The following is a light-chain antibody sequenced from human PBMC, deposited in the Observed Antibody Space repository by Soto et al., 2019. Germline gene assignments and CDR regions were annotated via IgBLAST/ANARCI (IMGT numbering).Light chain of an antibody. CDR3: SSYTRTTTLVV. J-gene: IGLJ1*01. Sequence: SVLTQPASVSGSPEQSITISCTGTSNDVGRYNLVSWYQQHPGKAPKVMIYEATKRPSGVSNRFSGSKSGNTASLTISGLQAEDEADYYCSSYTRTTTLVVFGTGTKVTVL. CDR1: SNDVGRYNL. V-gene: IGLV2-14*02. CDR2: EAT.